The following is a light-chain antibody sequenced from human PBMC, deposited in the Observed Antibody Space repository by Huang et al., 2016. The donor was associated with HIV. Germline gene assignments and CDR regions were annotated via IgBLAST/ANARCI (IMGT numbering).Light chain of an antibody. CDR2: AAS. CDR1: QDVSNY. CDR3: QQSNSFPLT. J-gene: IGKJ4*01. Sequence: DIQMTQSPSSLSASVGDTVTITCRASQDVSNYFAWYQQKPGKAPNLLIYAASSSYSGVPSRFSGSGSGTDFTLTISDLQPEDFATYYCQQSNSFPLTFGGGTKVEMK. V-gene: IGKV1D-12*01.